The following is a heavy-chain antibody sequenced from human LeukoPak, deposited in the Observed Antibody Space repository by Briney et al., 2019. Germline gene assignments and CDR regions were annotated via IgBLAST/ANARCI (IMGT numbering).Heavy chain of an antibody. J-gene: IGHJ5*02. CDR2: MNPNSGNT. D-gene: IGHD3-10*01. Sequence: GASVKVSCKASGYTFTSYDINWVRQATGQGLEWMGWMNPNSGNTGYAQKFQGRVTMTTDTSTSTAYMEVRSLRSDDTAVYYCARGGLSTGFDPWGQGTLVTVSS. CDR1: GYTFTSYD. V-gene: IGHV1-8*02. CDR3: ARGGLSTGFDP.